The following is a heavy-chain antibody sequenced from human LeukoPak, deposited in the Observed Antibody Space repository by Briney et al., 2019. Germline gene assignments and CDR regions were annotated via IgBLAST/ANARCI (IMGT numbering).Heavy chain of an antibody. Sequence: KTSETQSLTCTVSGGSISSGSYYWSWIRQPAGRGLEWIGRIYTSGSTNYNPSLKSRVTISVDTSKNQFSLKLSSVTAADTAVYYCARLTYMGGAFDIWGQGTMVTVSS. CDR1: GGSISSGSYY. V-gene: IGHV4-61*02. CDR2: IYTSGST. J-gene: IGHJ3*02. D-gene: IGHD3-16*01. CDR3: ARLTYMGGAFDI.